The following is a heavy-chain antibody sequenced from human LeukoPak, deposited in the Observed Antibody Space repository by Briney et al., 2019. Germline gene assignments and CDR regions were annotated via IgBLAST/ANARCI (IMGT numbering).Heavy chain of an antibody. V-gene: IGHV3-23*01. D-gene: IGHD2-2*01. CDR1: GFTFSSYA. Sequence: GGSLRLSCAASGFTFSSYAMSWVRQAPGKGLEWVSAISGSGGSTYYADSVKGRFTISRGNSKNTLYLQMNSLRAEDTAVYYCAKATIVVVPAATFDSWGQGTLVTVSS. CDR3: AKATIVVVPAATFDS. CDR2: ISGSGGST. J-gene: IGHJ4*02.